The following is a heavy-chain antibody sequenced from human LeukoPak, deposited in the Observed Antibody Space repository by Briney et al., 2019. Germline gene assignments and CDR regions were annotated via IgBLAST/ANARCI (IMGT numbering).Heavy chain of an antibody. CDR3: ARGVVPAAIRTWDWFDP. CDR1: GGSISSYY. D-gene: IGHD2-2*02. CDR2: IYYSGST. V-gene: IGHV4-59*01. J-gene: IGHJ5*02. Sequence: SETLSLTCTVSGGSISSYYWSWIRQPPGKGLEWIGYIYYSGSTNYNPSLKSRVTISVDTSKNQFSLKLSSVTAADTAVYYCARGVVPAAIRTWDWFDPWGQGTLVTVSS.